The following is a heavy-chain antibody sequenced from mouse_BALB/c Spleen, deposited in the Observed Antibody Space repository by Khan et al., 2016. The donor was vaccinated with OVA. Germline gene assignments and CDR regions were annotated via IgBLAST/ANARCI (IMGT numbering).Heavy chain of an antibody. CDR2: INPRSDYT. CDR1: GYTFTSHT. V-gene: IGHV1-4*01. CDR3: ARRTTEYALDY. Sequence: VQLQESGAELARPGASVKMSCKASGYTFTSHTMHWVKQRPGQGLEWIGYINPRSDYTQYNQKFNDKATLTADISSSTAYMQLGSLTSEDSAVYYCARRTTEYALDYWGQGTSVTVSS. J-gene: IGHJ4*01. D-gene: IGHD2-14*01.